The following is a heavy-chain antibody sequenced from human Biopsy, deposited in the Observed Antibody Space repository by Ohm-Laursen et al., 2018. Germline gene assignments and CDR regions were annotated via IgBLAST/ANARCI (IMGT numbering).Heavy chain of an antibody. Sequence: SQTLSLTCSVFGKTFSDYQWSWIRQPPGKGLEWIGQINQAGTTNYNPPLKSRVSISAYASKYEFSLRLTSVTAADTAVYLCGNEVHGRDYWGLGAQVTVSS. D-gene: IGHD2-15*01. CDR3: GNEVHGRDY. CDR2: INQAGTT. J-gene: IGHJ4*02. V-gene: IGHV4-34*08. CDR1: GKTFSDYQ.